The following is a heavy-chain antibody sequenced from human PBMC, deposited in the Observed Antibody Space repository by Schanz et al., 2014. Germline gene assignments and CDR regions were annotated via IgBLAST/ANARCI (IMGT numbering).Heavy chain of an antibody. Sequence: QVQLVQSGSELKKPGASVKVSCKASGYTFTNYAINWVRQAPGQGLEWMGWINTNTGNPTYAQAFTGRFLFSLDTSVNTAYLQISSLEADDTAVYYCARRGIRGVFPSFDYWGLGTLVTVSS. CDR2: INTNTGNP. CDR3: ARRGIRGVFPSFDY. CDR1: GYTFTNYA. J-gene: IGHJ4*02. V-gene: IGHV7-4-1*02. D-gene: IGHD3-10*01.